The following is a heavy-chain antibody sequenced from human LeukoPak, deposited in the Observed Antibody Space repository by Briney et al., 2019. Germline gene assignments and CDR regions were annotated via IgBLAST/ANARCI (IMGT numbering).Heavy chain of an antibody. V-gene: IGHV4-34*01. CDR2: INHSGST. Sequence: SETLSLTCAVYGGSFSGYYWSWIRQPPGKGLEWIGEINHSGSTNYNPSLKSRVTISVDTSKNQFSLKLSSVTAADTAVYYCARDGPQFYSYYYYYYMDVWGKGTTVTISS. J-gene: IGHJ6*03. CDR3: ARDGPQFYSYYYYYYMDV. D-gene: IGHD2-15*01. CDR1: GGSFSGYY.